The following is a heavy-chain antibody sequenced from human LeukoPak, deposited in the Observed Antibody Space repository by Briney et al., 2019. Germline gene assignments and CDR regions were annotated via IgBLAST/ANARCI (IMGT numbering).Heavy chain of an antibody. CDR3: AKGADYYDSSGFCDY. CDR1: GFPFSTYS. J-gene: IGHJ4*02. D-gene: IGHD3-22*01. CDR2: ISGSGGST. V-gene: IGHV3-23*01. Sequence: GGSLRLSCVTSGFPFSTYSMNWVRQAPGKGLEWVSGISGSGGSTYYADSVKGRFTISRDNSKNTLYLQMNSLRAEDTAVYYCAKGADYYDSSGFCDYWGQGTPVTVSS.